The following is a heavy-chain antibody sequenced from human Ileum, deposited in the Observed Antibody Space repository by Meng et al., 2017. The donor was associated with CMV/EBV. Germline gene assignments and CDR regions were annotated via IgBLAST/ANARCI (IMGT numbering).Heavy chain of an antibody. CDR3: ARIIAAASDY. V-gene: IGHV3-74*01. CDR1: GFTFDDYA. D-gene: IGHD6-6*01. CDR2: INGDGTAT. Sequence: GESLKISCAASGFTFDDYAMHWVRQAPGKGLEWVSGINGDGTATTYADSVKGRFTISRDNAKNSLYLQMNSLRAEDTAVYYCARIIAAASDYWGQGTLVTVSS. J-gene: IGHJ4*02.